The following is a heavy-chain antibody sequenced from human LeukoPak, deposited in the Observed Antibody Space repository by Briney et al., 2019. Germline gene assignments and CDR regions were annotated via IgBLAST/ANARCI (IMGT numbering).Heavy chain of an antibody. Sequence: GGSLRLSCAASGFTSNNYGMHWVRQAPGKGLEWVAFIRYNGNNQYYADSVKGRFTISGDNSKNTLYLQMNSLKGDDTAVYYCAKDSAFYYIDVWGKGTTVIISS. CDR3: AKDSAFYYIDV. CDR1: GFTSNNYG. CDR2: IRYNGNNQ. D-gene: IGHD3-10*01. J-gene: IGHJ6*03. V-gene: IGHV3-30*02.